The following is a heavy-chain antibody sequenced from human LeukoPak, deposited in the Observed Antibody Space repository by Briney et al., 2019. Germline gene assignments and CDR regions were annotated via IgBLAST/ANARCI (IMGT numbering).Heavy chain of an antibody. D-gene: IGHD5-18*01. Sequence: GGSLRLSCTASGFTFGDYFMNWFRQAPGKGLEWVGFIRSQAHGGTTEYAASVKGRFTISRDDSKSIAYLQMNSLKTDDTALYYCISHRHSFNWFVPWGQGTLVTVSS. V-gene: IGHV3-49*03. CDR2: IRSQAHGGTT. CDR3: ISHRHSFNWFVP. CDR1: GFTFGDYF. J-gene: IGHJ5*02.